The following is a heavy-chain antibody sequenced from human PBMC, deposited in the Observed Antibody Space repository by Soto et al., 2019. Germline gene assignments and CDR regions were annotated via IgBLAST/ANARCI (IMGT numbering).Heavy chain of an antibody. CDR3: ARAPSSGWSHWYFDL. Sequence: EVQLVESGGGLVQPGGSLRLSCAASGFTVSSNYMSWVRQAPGKALEWVSVIYSGGSTYYADSVKGRFTISRHNSKNTLYLQINSLRAEDTAVYYCARAPSSGWSHWYFDLWGRGTLVTVSS. D-gene: IGHD6-19*01. J-gene: IGHJ2*01. V-gene: IGHV3-53*04. CDR1: GFTVSSNY. CDR2: IYSGGST.